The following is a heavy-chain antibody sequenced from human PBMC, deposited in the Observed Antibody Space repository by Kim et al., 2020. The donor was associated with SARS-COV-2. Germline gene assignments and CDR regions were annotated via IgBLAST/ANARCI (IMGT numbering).Heavy chain of an antibody. CDR3: AKDQGGRYEHWGGQDV. CDR2: IADNGNSE. V-gene: IGHV3-30*18. CDR1: GFAVSSYG. J-gene: IGHJ6*01. D-gene: IGHD1-26*01. Sequence: GGSLRLSCAASGFAVSSYGFHWVRQAPGKGLEWVAVIADNGNSEYYGESVKGRFTISRDTSKSDLYLQMNSLRPEDTAVYYCAKDQGGRYEHWGGQDVWG.